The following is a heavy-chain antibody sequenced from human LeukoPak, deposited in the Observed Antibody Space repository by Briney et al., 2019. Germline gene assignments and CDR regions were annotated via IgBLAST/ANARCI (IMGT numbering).Heavy chain of an antibody. V-gene: IGHV5-51*01. D-gene: IGHD5-18*01. J-gene: IGHJ6*03. Sequence: GESLKISCKGSGYSFTSYWIGWVRQMPGKGLEWMGIIYPGDSDTRYSPSFQGQVTISADKSISTAYLQWSSLEASDTAMYYCARLKVDTAPFYYYYMDVWGKGTTVTISS. CDR3: ARLKVDTAPFYYYYMDV. CDR2: IYPGDSDT. CDR1: GYSFTSYW.